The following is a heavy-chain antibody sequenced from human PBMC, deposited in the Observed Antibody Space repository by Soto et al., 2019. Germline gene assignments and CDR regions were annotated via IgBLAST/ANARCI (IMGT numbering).Heavy chain of an antibody. J-gene: IGHJ5*02. V-gene: IGHV4-39*07. CDR2: IYYSGRS. Sequence: PSETLSLTCTVSGGSITSSSYYWGWIRQPPGKGLEWIGGIYYSGRSYYNPSLKSRVTMSVDTSKNQFSLKLSSVTAADTAVYYCARGATYNWFDPWGQGTLVTVSS. CDR3: ARGATYNWFDP. CDR1: GGSITSSSYY.